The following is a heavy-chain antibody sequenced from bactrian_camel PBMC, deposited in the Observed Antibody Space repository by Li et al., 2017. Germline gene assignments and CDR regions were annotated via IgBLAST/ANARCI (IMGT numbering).Heavy chain of an antibody. V-gene: IGHV3S10*01. CDR2: ISGSSRT. J-gene: IGHJ6*01. CDR1: GFIFSGYA. CDR3: STARSRAGGYARDLGFGF. Sequence: VQLVESGGGLVQPGGSLRLSCEASGFIFSGYAMSWVRQAPGKGLEWVSSISGSSRTYYSNSVKGRFTISKNNAKSTVYLQMNSLRSEDTALYYCSTARSRAGGYARDLGFGFWGQGTQVTV. D-gene: IGHD2*01.